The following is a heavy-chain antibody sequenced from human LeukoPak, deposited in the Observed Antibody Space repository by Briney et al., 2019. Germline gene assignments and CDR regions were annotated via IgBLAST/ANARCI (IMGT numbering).Heavy chain of an antibody. Sequence: SETLSLTCAVYGGSFRGYYWSWIRQPPGKGLEWIGEINHSGSTNYNPSLKSRVTISVDTSKNQSSLKLSSVTAADTAVYYCARDAGYSYGYSDYWGQGTLVTVSS. V-gene: IGHV4-34*01. CDR3: ARDAGYSYGYSDY. D-gene: IGHD5-18*01. CDR1: GGSFRGYY. J-gene: IGHJ4*02. CDR2: INHSGST.